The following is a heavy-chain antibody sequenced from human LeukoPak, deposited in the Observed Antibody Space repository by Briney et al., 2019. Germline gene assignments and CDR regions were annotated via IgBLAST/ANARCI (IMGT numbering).Heavy chain of an antibody. CDR1: GFTFSSYG. D-gene: IGHD6-19*01. J-gene: IGHJ4*02. CDR3: ARAAKTGYSSGWYYFDY. V-gene: IGHV3-30*03. CDR2: ISYDGSNK. Sequence: GRSLRLSCAASGFTFSSYGMHWVRQAPGKGLEWVAVISYDGSNKYYADSVKGRFTISRDNSKYTLYLQMNSLRAEDTAVDYCARAAKTGYSSGWYYFDYWGQGTLVTVSS.